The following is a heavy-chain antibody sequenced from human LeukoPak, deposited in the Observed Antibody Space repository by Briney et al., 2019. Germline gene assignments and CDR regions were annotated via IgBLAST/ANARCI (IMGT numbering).Heavy chain of an antibody. J-gene: IGHJ4*02. CDR2: VNSDGSRI. Sequence: GGSLRLSCAASGSTFSSYWMHWVRQPPGKGLVWVSRVNSDGSRISHADSVKGRFTISRDNAKNTLYLQMNSLRAEDTAVYYCARGVAAAGPFDYWGQGTLVTVSS. CDR1: GSTFSSYW. CDR3: ARGVAAAGPFDY. V-gene: IGHV3-74*01. D-gene: IGHD6-13*01.